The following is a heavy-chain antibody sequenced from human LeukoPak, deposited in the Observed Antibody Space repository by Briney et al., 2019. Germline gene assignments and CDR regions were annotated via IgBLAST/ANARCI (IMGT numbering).Heavy chain of an antibody. CDR3: AKDRGFHNWFDP. CDR2: ISGSGGSA. V-gene: IGHV3-23*01. CDR1: GFTFSSYA. J-gene: IGHJ5*02. Sequence: GGSLRLSCAASGFTFSSYAMSWVRQAPGKGLEWVSAISGSGGSAYYADSVKGRFTISRDNSKNTLYLQMNSLRAEDTAVYYCAKDRGFHNWFDPWGQGTLVTVSS.